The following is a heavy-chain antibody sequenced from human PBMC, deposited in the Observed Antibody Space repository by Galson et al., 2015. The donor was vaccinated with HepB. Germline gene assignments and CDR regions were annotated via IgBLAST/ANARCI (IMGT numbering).Heavy chain of an antibody. CDR2: IYSGGST. Sequence: SLRLSCAASGFTVSSNYMSWVRQAPGKGLEWVSVIYSGGSTYYADSVKGRFTISRDNSKNTLYLQMNSLRAEDTAVYYCASESHGHITMVRGVIPRRYFDLWGRGTLVTVSS. D-gene: IGHD3-10*01. CDR3: ASESHGHITMVRGVIPRRYFDL. CDR1: GFTVSSNY. V-gene: IGHV3-53*01. J-gene: IGHJ2*01.